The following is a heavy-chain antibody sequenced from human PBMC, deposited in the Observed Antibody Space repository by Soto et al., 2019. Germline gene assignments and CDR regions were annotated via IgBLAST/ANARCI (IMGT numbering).Heavy chain of an antibody. Sequence: EVQVVESGGGLVQPGGSLRLSCAASGFTVSSDYMNWVRQAPGKGLEWVSVIYSGGSTYYADSVKGRFTISRDNSKITLYLQMNSLRAEDSAVYSCARDPGDSNGMLVWGQGTTVTVSS. CDR3: ARDPGDSNGMLV. D-gene: IGHD3-22*01. CDR2: IYSGGST. J-gene: IGHJ6*02. CDR1: GFTVSSDY. V-gene: IGHV3-66*01.